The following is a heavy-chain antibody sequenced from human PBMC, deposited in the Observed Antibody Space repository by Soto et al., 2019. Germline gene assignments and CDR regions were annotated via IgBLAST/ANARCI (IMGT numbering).Heavy chain of an antibody. CDR3: VKARGSGFAYGYDY. D-gene: IGHD5-18*01. V-gene: IGHV3-23*01. CDR1: GFSFSSYA. CDR2: IDGWGRGT. J-gene: IGHJ4*02. Sequence: GGSLRLSCAASGFSFSSYAMSWVRQAPGKGLEWVSTIDGWGRGTYYADSVRDRFTISRDNSKNTLSLQMNSLRAEDTAVYSCVKARGSGFAYGYDYWGQGTLVTVSS.